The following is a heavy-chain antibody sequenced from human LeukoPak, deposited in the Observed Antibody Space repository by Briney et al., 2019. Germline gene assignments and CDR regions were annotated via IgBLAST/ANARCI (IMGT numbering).Heavy chain of an antibody. V-gene: IGHV4-34*01. CDR1: GGSFSGYY. CDR3: ARGLRALHG. J-gene: IGHJ4*02. CDR2: INHSGST. Sequence: SETLSLTCAVYGGSFSGYYRSWIRQPPGKGLEWIGEINHSGSTNYNPSLKSRVTISVDTSKNQFSLKLSSVTAADTAVYYCARGLRALHGWGQGALVTVSS. D-gene: IGHD4-4*01.